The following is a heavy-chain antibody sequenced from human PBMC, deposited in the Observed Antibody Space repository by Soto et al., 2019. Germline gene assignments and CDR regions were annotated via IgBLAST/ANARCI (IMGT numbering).Heavy chain of an antibody. CDR3: AKPWRGGYCSGGSCYTDY. Sequence: QVQLVESGGGVVQPGRSLRLSCAASGFTFSSYGMHWVRQAPGKGLEWVAVISYDGSNKYYADSVKGRFTISRDNSKNTLYLQMNSLRAEDTAVYYCAKPWRGGYCSGGSCYTDYWGQGTLVTVSS. D-gene: IGHD2-15*01. CDR2: ISYDGSNK. V-gene: IGHV3-30*18. CDR1: GFTFSSYG. J-gene: IGHJ4*02.